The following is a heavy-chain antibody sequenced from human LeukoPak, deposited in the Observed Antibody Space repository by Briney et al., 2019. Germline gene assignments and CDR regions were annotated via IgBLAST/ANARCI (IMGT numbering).Heavy chain of an antibody. CDR3: ARVYYGDLNRFDY. CDR2: ISSSSSYI. V-gene: IGHV3-21*01. CDR1: GFTFSSYS. J-gene: IGHJ4*02. Sequence: GGSLRLSCAASGFTFSSYSMNWVRQAPGKGLEWVSSISSSSSYIYYADSVKGRFTISRDNAKNSLYLQMNSLRAEDTAVYYCARVYYGDLNRFDYWGQGTLVTVSS. D-gene: IGHD4-17*01.